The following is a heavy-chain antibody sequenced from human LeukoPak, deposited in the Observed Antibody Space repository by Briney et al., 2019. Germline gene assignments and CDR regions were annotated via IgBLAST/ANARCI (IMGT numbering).Heavy chain of an antibody. Sequence: GGSLRLSCVVSGFAFSSNGMHWVRQAPGKGLEWVAVTSNDERSKYYADSVKGRFTISRDNSKNTLYLQMNSLRAEDTAVYYCVKDRGDGYNYDYWGQGTLVTVSA. D-gene: IGHD5-24*01. CDR2: TSNDERSK. J-gene: IGHJ4*02. V-gene: IGHV3-30*18. CDR3: VKDRGDGYNYDY. CDR1: GFAFSSNG.